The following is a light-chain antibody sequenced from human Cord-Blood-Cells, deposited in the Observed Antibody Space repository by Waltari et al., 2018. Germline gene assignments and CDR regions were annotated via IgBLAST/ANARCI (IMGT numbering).Light chain of an antibody. J-gene: IGLJ2*01. CDR1: SSDVGGYNY. Sequence: QSALTQPASVSGSPGQSITISCTGTSSDVGGYNYVSWYQQHPGKAPNLMIYDVSNRPSGVSNRFSGSKCGNTASLTISGLQAEDEADYYCSSYTSSSTLVFGGGTKLTVL. CDR3: SSYTSSSTLV. CDR2: DVS. V-gene: IGLV2-14*01.